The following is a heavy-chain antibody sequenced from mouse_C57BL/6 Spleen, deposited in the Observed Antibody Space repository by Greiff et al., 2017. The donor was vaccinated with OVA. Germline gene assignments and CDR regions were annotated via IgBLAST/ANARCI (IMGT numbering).Heavy chain of an antibody. CDR1: GYTFTSYW. D-gene: IGHD5-5*01. CDR2: IYPGSGNT. V-gene: IGHV1-55*01. J-gene: IGHJ2*01. Sequence: QVQLQQPGAELVRPGASVKLSCKASGYTFTSYWITWVKQRTGQGLEWIGDIYPGSGNTNYNEKFKSKATLTVDKSSSTAYMQLSSLTSEDSAVGYCAKWTTVTEVDYWGQGTTLTVSS. CDR3: AKWTTVTEVDY.